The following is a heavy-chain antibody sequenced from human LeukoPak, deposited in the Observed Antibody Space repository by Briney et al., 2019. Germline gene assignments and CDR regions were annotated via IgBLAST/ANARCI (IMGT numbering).Heavy chain of an antibody. V-gene: IGHV4-59*01. Sequence: SETLSLTCTVSGGPISSYYWSWIRQPPGKGLEWIGYIQYSGSTNYNPSLKSRVTISVDTSKNQFSLKLTSVTAADTAVYYCARSIYTTSSHPYFFDYWGQGTLVTVSS. CDR2: IQYSGST. CDR1: GGPISSYY. CDR3: ARSIYTTSSHPYFFDY. D-gene: IGHD6-6*01. J-gene: IGHJ4*02.